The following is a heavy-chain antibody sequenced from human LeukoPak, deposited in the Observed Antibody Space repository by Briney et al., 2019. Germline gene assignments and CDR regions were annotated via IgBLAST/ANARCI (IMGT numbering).Heavy chain of an antibody. CDR2: INWNGGST. CDR3: ARDYDSNIPYYYYYMDV. J-gene: IGHJ6*03. CDR1: GFTFDDYG. Sequence: PGGSLRLSCAASGFTFDDYGMSWVRQAPGKGLEWVSGINWNGGSTGYADSVKGRFTISRDNAKNSLYLQMNSLRAEDTALYYCARDYDSNIPYYYYYMDVWGKGTTVTVSS. V-gene: IGHV3-20*04. D-gene: IGHD3-22*01.